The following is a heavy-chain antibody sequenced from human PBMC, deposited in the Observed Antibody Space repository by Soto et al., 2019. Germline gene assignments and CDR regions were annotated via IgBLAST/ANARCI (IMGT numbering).Heavy chain of an antibody. D-gene: IGHD2-2*01. Sequence: PGGSLRLSCAASGFIFSSSGMHWVRQAPGKGLQWVAVISYDGSNKYYADSVKGRFTISRDNSKNTLYLQMNSLRAEDTAVYYCAKPLGYCGSTSCFASYFYYAMDVWGQGTTVTVSS. CDR3: AKPLGYCGSTSCFASYFYYAMDV. CDR2: ISYDGSNK. CDR1: GFIFSSSG. J-gene: IGHJ6*02. V-gene: IGHV3-30*18.